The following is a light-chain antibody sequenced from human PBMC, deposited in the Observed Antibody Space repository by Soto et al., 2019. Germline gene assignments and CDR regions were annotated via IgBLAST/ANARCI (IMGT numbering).Light chain of an antibody. V-gene: IGLV1-51*01. Sequence: QSVLTQPPSVSAAPGQKVTISCSGSSSNIGNNYVSWYQQLPGTAPKLLIYDNNKRPSGIPDRFSGSKSGTSATLGITGLQTGDEADYCCGTWDSSLSAGGVVFGGGTKLTVL. CDR1: SSNIGNNY. J-gene: IGLJ2*01. CDR2: DNN. CDR3: GTWDSSLSAGGVV.